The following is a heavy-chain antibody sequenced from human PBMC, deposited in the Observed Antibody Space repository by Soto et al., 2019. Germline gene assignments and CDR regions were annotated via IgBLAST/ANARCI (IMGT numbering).Heavy chain of an antibody. D-gene: IGHD3-9*01. CDR3: ASAKGLGDYFDY. CDR1: VFHCSSYA. CDR2: ISYDGRNK. Sequence: QPRGSLRLACAASVFHCSSYALHWVRQAPGKGLEWVAVISYDGRNKYSADSVKGRSTISRDNSKNTLYLQMNSLRAEDTAVYYCASAKGLGDYFDYWGQGTLVTVSS. V-gene: IGHV3-30-3*02. J-gene: IGHJ4*02.